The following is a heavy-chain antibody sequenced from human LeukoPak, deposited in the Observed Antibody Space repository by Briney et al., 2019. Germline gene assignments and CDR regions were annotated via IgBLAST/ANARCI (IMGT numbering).Heavy chain of an antibody. CDR2: IWYDGTNK. Sequence: GGSLRLSCAASGFTFSTYGMHWVRQAPGKGLEWVAVIWYDGTNKYYAGSVKGRFTISRDNSKNTLYLQMNSLRAEDTAVYYCARDLLPGSGWYGNALDIWGQGTMVTVSS. CDR1: GFTFSTYG. CDR3: ARDLLPGSGWYGNALDI. V-gene: IGHV3-33*01. J-gene: IGHJ3*02. D-gene: IGHD6-19*01.